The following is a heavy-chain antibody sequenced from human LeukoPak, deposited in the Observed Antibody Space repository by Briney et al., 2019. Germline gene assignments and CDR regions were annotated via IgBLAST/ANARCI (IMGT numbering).Heavy chain of an antibody. CDR3: AREPYGHGYYFDY. CDR1: GLTVSSNY. J-gene: IGHJ4*02. V-gene: IGHV3-53*01. CDR2: IYCGGST. Sequence: GGSLRLFCAVSGLTVSSNYMSWVRQAPGKGLEWVSDIYCGGSTYYADPVKGRFTISRDNSKNTLYLQMDRLRAEDTAVYYWAREPYGHGYYFDYWGQGTLVTVPS. D-gene: IGHD3-10*01.